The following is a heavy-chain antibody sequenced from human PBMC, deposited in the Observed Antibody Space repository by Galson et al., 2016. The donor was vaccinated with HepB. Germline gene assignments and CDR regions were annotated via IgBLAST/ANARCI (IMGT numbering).Heavy chain of an antibody. Sequence: SLRLSCAASGFTFSSYSMRWVRQAPGKGLEYLSTISNDGRSRYFVDSERGRFTISRDNSKNTVYLQMSSLRPEDSATYYCLKSGYCGITDCFHAFDIWGQGTMVTVSS. J-gene: IGHJ3*02. CDR1: GFTFSSYS. D-gene: IGHD2-2*01. CDR2: ISNDGRSR. CDR3: LKSGYCGITDCFHAFDI. V-gene: IGHV3-64D*08.